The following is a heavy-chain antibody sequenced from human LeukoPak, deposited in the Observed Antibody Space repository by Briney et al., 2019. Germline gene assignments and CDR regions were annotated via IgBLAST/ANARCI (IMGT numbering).Heavy chain of an antibody. J-gene: IGHJ4*02. D-gene: IGHD6-19*01. CDR3: PKQSYASGWNPFDY. CDR2: VSGGGVTT. Sequence: GGSLRLSCAASGFTFSSYAMSWVRQAPGKGLEWVSTVSGGGVTTYYADSAKGRFTISRDNSKNTLYLQMNSLTAEDTAVYYCPKQSYASGWNPFDYWGQGIPVTVSS. V-gene: IGHV3-23*01. CDR1: GFTFSSYA.